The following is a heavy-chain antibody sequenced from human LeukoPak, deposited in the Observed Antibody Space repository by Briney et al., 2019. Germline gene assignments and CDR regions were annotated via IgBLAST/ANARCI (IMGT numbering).Heavy chain of an antibody. CDR1: GITVSTIW. CDR3: ATQSGLRAYAFDP. D-gene: IGHD3-16*01. Sequence: GGSLRLSCAASGITVSTIWMSWVRQAPGKGLEWVANINQDGSAQYYVDSVKGRFTITKDNAKNSLYLQMNSLRDEDTAVYYCATQSGLRAYAFDPWGQGTLVTVSS. J-gene: IGHJ5*02. CDR2: INQDGSAQ. V-gene: IGHV3-7*01.